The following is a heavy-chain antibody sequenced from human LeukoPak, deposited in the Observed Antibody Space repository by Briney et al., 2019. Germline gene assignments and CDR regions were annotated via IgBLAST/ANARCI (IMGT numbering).Heavy chain of an antibody. Sequence: GGSLRLSCAASGFTLSSYAMSWVRQAPGKGLEWVSLISGNAGSTYYADSVKGRFTISRDITKNTLYLQMNSLRAEDTAVYYCAKDGLQFSEWLPPLGFWGQGTLVTVSS. CDR3: AKDGLQFSEWLPPLGF. V-gene: IGHV3-23*01. D-gene: IGHD3-3*01. J-gene: IGHJ4*02. CDR2: ISGNAGST. CDR1: GFTLSSYA.